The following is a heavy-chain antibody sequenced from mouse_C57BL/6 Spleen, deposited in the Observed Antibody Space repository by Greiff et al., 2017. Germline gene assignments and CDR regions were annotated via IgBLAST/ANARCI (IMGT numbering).Heavy chain of an antibody. CDR3: ARGENYDYSWFAY. J-gene: IGHJ3*01. CDR1: GYTFTDYN. D-gene: IGHD2-4*01. V-gene: IGHV1-22*01. CDR2: INPNNGGT. Sequence: EIQLQQSGPELVKPGASVKMSCKASGYTFTDYNMHWVKQSHGKSLEWIGYINPNNGGTSYNQKFKGKATLTVNKSSSTAYMELRSLTSEDSAVYYCARGENYDYSWFAYWGQGTLVTVSA.